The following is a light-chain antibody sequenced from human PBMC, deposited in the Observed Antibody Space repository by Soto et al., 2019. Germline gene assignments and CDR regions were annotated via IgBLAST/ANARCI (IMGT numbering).Light chain of an antibody. CDR3: QQYDTSPRT. J-gene: IGKJ1*01. CDR2: AAS. V-gene: IGKV3-20*01. Sequence: EIVLTQSPCTLSLSPGDRATLSCRASQSLGSGYLAWYQQKPGQAPRILIYAASTRATGIPDRFSGSGSGTDFSLTISRLEPEDFAVYYCQQYDTSPRTLGQGTKVDIK. CDR1: QSLGSGY.